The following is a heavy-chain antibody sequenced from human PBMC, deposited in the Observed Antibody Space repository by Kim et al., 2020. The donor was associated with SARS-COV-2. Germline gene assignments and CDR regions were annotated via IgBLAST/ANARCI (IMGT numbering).Heavy chain of an antibody. CDR3: ARHFSSLLRYFDWSYDAFDI. D-gene: IGHD3-9*01. CDR1: GYSFTSYW. Sequence: GESLKISCKGSGYSFTSYWIGWVRQMPGKGLEWMGIIYPGDSDTRYSPSFQGQVTISADKSISTAYLQWSSLKASDTAMYYCARHFSSLLRYFDWSYDAFDIWGQGTMVTVSS. J-gene: IGHJ3*02. V-gene: IGHV5-51*01. CDR2: IYPGDSDT.